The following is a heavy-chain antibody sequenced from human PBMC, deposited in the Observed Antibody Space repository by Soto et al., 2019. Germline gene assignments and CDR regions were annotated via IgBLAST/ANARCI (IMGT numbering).Heavy chain of an antibody. CDR3: ARFSTLGKDYGVDV. CDR2: INSSGRT. CDR1: GDSISSSDSY. V-gene: IGHV4-30-4*01. Sequence: QVQLQESGPGLVKPSQTLSLTCSVSGDSISSSDSYWSLIRQAPGQGLEWIGYINSSGRTYYKPSLNSRVSISIDTSTNQFSLRLTFVTISDTAVYFCARFSTLGKDYGVDVWGQGATVTASS. D-gene: IGHD2-2*01. J-gene: IGHJ6*02.